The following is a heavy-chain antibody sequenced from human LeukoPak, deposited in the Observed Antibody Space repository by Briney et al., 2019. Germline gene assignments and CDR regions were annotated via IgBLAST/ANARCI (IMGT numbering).Heavy chain of an antibody. CDR1: GFTFSSYN. CDR2: ISSSGETI. D-gene: IGHD3-10*02. V-gene: IGHV3-48*04. J-gene: IGHJ6*04. Sequence: GGSLRLSCAASGFTFSSYNMNWVRQAPGKGLEWVSYISSSGETIYYADSVKGRFTISRDNAKNSLYLQMNSLRAEDTAVYYCAELGITMIGGVWGKGTTVTISS. CDR3: AELGITMIGGV.